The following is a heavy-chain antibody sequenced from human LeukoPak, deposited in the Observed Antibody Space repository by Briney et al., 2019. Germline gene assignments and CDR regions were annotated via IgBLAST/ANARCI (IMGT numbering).Heavy chain of an antibody. CDR3: ARIGNYYDSSGYRIHQAFLDY. D-gene: IGHD3-22*01. J-gene: IGHJ4*02. CDR2: INPNSGGT. V-gene: IGHV1-2*02. Sequence: ASVKVSCKASGYTFTSYGISWVRQAPGQGLEWMGWINPNSGGTNYAQKFQGRVTMTRDTSISTAYMELSRLRSDDTAVYYCARIGNYYDSSGYRIHQAFLDYWGQGTLVTVSS. CDR1: GYTFTSYG.